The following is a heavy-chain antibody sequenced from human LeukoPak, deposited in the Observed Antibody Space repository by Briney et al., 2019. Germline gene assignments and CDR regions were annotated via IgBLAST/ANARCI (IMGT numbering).Heavy chain of an antibody. CDR2: ISGSGSGT. J-gene: IGHJ4*02. CDR3: AKGGGSYLYYFDY. D-gene: IGHD1-26*01. CDR1: GFTFSSYA. Sequence: PGGSLRLSCAASGFTFSSYAMSWVRQSPARGLEWVSGISGSGSGTYYTDSVKGRFTISRDNSENTLFLQMNSLRAEDTAVYYCAKGGGSYLYYFDYWGQGTPVTVSS. V-gene: IGHV3-23*01.